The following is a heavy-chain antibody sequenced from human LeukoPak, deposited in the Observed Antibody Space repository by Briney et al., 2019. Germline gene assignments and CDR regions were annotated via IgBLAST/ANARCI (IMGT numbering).Heavy chain of an antibody. CDR2: INHSGST. V-gene: IGHV4-34*01. CDR1: GFTFSGFW. Sequence: GSLRLSCAASGFTFSGFWMSWVRQAPGKGLEWIGEINHSGSTNYNPSLKSRVTISVDTSKNQFSLKLSSVTAADTAVYYCARGRSQRWYYYYYMDVWGKGTTVTVSS. D-gene: IGHD2-15*01. J-gene: IGHJ6*03. CDR3: ARGRSQRWYYYYYMDV.